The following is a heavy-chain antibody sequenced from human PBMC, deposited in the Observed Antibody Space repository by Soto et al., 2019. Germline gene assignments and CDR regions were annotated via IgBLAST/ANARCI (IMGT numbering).Heavy chain of an antibody. J-gene: IGHJ4*02. Sequence: ASVKVSCKASGYSFTIYAIHWVRQAPGQRLEWMGWINAGNGNTKYSQKFQGRVTITRDTSASTAYMELSSLRSEDTAVYYCARGHVLYCSGGSCTGIYWGQGTLVTVSS. V-gene: IGHV1-3*01. CDR3: ARGHVLYCSGGSCTGIY. CDR1: GYSFTIYA. D-gene: IGHD2-15*01. CDR2: INAGNGNT.